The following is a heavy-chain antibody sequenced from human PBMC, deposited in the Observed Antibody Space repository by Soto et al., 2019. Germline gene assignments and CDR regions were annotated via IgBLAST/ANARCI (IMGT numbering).Heavy chain of an antibody. V-gene: IGHV4-4*02. J-gene: IGHJ4*02. Sequence: QVQLQESGPGLVKPSGTLSLTCAVSGGSISSSNWWSWVRQPPGKGLEWIGEIYHSGSTNYNPSPKRRVTISVDKSKNQSSLKLSSVTAAATAVYYCARVAAAGTYFDYWGQGTLVTVSS. D-gene: IGHD6-13*01. CDR3: ARVAAAGTYFDY. CDR2: IYHSGST. CDR1: GGSISSSNW.